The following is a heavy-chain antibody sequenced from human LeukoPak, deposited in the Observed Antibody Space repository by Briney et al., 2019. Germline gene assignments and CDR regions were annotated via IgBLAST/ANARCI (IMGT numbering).Heavy chain of an antibody. CDR1: GYTFTGYY. V-gene: IGHV1-2*02. D-gene: IGHD3-9*01. Sequence: ASVKVSCNASGYTFTGYYMHWVRQAPGQGLEWMGWINPNSGGTNYAQKFQGRVTMTRDTSISTAYMELSRLRSDDTAVYYCARDRGYYDILTGYYGNAFDIWGQGTMVTVSS. J-gene: IGHJ3*02. CDR3: ARDRGYYDILTGYYGNAFDI. CDR2: INPNSGGT.